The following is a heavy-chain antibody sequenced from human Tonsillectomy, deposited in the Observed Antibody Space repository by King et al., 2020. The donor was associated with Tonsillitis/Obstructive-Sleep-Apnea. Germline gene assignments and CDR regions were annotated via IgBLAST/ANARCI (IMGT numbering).Heavy chain of an antibody. Sequence: VQLVESGADVKKPGESLKISCQVFGNSFTNFWIGWVRQMPGKGMEWMGIVYLDDSDTRYSPSFQSQGTISAAQSINTAYLQWNSLKTSDTAMYYCAKRMGVTAVADGFDIWGQGTLVTVSS. CDR1: GNSFTNFW. J-gene: IGHJ3*02. D-gene: IGHD6-19*01. CDR2: VYLDDSDT. V-gene: IGHV5-51*01. CDR3: AKRMGVTAVADGFDI.